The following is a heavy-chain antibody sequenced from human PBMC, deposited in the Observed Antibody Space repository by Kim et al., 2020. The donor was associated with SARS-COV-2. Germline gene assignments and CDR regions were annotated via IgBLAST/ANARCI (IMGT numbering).Heavy chain of an antibody. CDR3: ARDLGGYNSYYFDY. D-gene: IGHD5-12*01. V-gene: IGHV3-74*01. J-gene: IGHJ4*02. Sequence: ADSVKGRFTISRDNAKNTLYLQMNSLRAEDTAVYYCARDLGGYNSYYFDYWGQGTLVTVSS.